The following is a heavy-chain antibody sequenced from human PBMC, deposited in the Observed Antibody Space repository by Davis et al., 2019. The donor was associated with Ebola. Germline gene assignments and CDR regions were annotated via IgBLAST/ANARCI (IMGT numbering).Heavy chain of an antibody. J-gene: IGHJ3*02. CDR3: AKEPSSGYAFDI. D-gene: IGHD3-22*01. CDR2: SRYSEVT. CDR1: GFTFSAYH. Sequence: GESLKISCAASGFTFSAYHMNWVRQAPGKGLEWVANSRYSEVTYYADSVKGRFTIPRDNSKSTLYLQMDSLRAEDTALYYCAKEPSSGYAFDIWGQGTMVTVSS. V-gene: IGHV3-23*01.